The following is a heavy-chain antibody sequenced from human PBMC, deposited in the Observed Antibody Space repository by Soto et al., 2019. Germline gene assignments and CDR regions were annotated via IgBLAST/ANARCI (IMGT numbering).Heavy chain of an antibody. J-gene: IGHJ4*02. Sequence: QVLLQESGPGLMKPSQTLSLTCTVSGLTISNASYYWSWIRQHPGKGLEWVGNIYYNGSTYYSPSLKSRVTLWVDTSKNQFSLRLASVTAADTAVYYCARYRISGSWSKFDYWGQGTLVTVSS. CDR3: ARYRISGSWSKFDY. CDR2: IYYNGST. V-gene: IGHV4-31*03. D-gene: IGHD6-13*01. CDR1: GLTISNASYY.